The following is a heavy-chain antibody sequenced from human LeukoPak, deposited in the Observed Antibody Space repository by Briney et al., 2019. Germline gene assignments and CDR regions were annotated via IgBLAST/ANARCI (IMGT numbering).Heavy chain of an antibody. CDR2: IMPGGHI. CDR3: ARGNSATTTFDF. V-gene: IGHV3-66*01. Sequence: GGSLRLSCRASGFSVDSVFMNWVRQPPGKGLEWVSFIMPGGHIDYTDSVKGRFTISRDSFKNTLSLQMNSLRVDDSAVYYCARGNSATTTFDFGGQGTLVTVSS. D-gene: IGHD4-17*01. CDR1: GFSVDSVF. J-gene: IGHJ4*02.